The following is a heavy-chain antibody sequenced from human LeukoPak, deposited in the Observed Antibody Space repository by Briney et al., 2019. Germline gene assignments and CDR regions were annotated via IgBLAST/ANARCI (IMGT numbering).Heavy chain of an antibody. CDR3: ARDSVSGRYEDGDDAFDI. Sequence: GGSLRLSCAASGFTFSSYSMNWVRQAPGKGLEWVSYISSSSSTIYYADSVKGRFTISRDNAKNSLYLQMNSLRAEDTAVYYCARDSVSGRYEDGDDAFDIWGQGTMVTVSS. J-gene: IGHJ3*02. CDR1: GFTFSSYS. V-gene: IGHV3-48*01. CDR2: ISSSSSTI. D-gene: IGHD6-19*01.